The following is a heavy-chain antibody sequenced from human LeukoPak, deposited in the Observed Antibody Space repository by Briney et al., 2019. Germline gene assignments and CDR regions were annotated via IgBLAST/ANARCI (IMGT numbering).Heavy chain of an antibody. J-gene: IGHJ3*02. V-gene: IGHV4-34*01. Sequence: SETLSLTCAVYGGSFSGYYWSWIRQPPGKGLGWIGEINHSGSTNYNPSLKSRVTISVDTSKNQFSLKLSSVTAADTAVYYCARGPPPRAFDIWGQGTMVTVSS. CDR3: ARGPPPRAFDI. CDR2: INHSGST. CDR1: GGSFSGYY.